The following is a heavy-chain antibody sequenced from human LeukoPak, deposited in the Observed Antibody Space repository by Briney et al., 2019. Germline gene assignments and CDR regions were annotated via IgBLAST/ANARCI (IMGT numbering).Heavy chain of an antibody. J-gene: IGHJ4*02. Sequence: GGSLRLSCAASGFTVSSNYMSWVRQAPGKGVEWVSIIYNIGTTYYADSVKGRFTISRDNSKPTLYLQMHSLRAEDTAVYYCAGGPTAYYFDYWGQGTLVTVSS. CDR3: AGGPTAYYFDY. CDR2: IYNIGTT. V-gene: IGHV3-66*01. D-gene: IGHD1-26*01. CDR1: GFTVSSNY.